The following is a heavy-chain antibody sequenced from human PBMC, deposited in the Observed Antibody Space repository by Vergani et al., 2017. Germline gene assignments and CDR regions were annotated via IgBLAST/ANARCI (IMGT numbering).Heavy chain of an antibody. Sequence: EVQLVESGGGLVKPGGSLRLSCAASGFTFSSYEMNWVRQAPGKGLEWVSYISSSGSTIYYADSVKGRFTISRDNAKNSLYLQMNSLRAEDTAVYYCARVPFDSSGYYRFHFDYWGQGTLVTVSS. CDR3: ARVPFDSSGYYRFHFDY. D-gene: IGHD3-22*01. CDR2: ISSSGSTI. CDR1: GFTFSSYE. J-gene: IGHJ4*02. V-gene: IGHV3-48*03.